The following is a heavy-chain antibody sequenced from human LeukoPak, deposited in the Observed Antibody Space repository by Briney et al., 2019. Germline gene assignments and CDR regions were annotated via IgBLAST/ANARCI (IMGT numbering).Heavy chain of an antibody. CDR3: AKSRFGSGSYYTENWFDP. D-gene: IGHD3-10*01. CDR1: GFTFSSYA. Sequence: GGSLRLSCAASGFTFSSYAMHWVRQAPGKGLEYVSAISSNGGSTYYANSVKGRFTISRDNSKNTLYLQMGSLRAEDMAVYYCAKSRFGSGSYYTENWFDPWGQGTLVTVSS. V-gene: IGHV3-64*01. J-gene: IGHJ5*02. CDR2: ISSNGGST.